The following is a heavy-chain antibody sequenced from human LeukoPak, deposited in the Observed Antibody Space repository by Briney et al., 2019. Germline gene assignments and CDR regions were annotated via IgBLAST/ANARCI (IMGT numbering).Heavy chain of an antibody. V-gene: IGHV5-10-1*01. D-gene: IGHD2-8*01. Sequence: GESLKISCKGSGYSYTSYWISWVRQMPGKGLEWMGSIDPSDSYTNYSPSFQGHVTISADKSISTAYLQWSSLKASDTATYYCARPMAGSGGYYYYDMDVWGQGTTVTVSS. CDR3: ARPMAGSGGYYYYDMDV. CDR1: GYSYTSYW. J-gene: IGHJ6*02. CDR2: IDPSDSYT.